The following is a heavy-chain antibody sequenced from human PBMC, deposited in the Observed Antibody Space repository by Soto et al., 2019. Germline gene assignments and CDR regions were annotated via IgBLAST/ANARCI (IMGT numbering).Heavy chain of an antibody. CDR1: GFTFSSYS. Sequence: EVQLVESGGGLVQPGGSLRLSCAASGFTFSSYSMNWVRQAPGKGLEWVSYISSSSSTIYYADSVKGRFTISRDNSKHSLYLQMNSLRAEDTAVYYCARGISSSWYYFDYWGQGTLVTVSS. D-gene: IGHD6-13*01. J-gene: IGHJ4*02. CDR2: ISSSSSTI. V-gene: IGHV3-48*01. CDR3: ARGISSSWYYFDY.